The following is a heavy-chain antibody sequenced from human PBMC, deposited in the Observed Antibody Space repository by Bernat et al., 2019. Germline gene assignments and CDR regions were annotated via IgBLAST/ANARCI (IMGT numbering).Heavy chain of an antibody. J-gene: IGHJ4*02. CDR3: ARDRFSAVAGNKRSFDY. CDR1: GDSVSSNSAA. D-gene: IGHD6-19*01. Sequence: QVQLQQSGPGLVKPSQTLSLTCAISGDSVSSNSAAWNWIRQSPSRGLEWLGRTYYRSKWYNDYAVSVKSRITINPGTSKNQFSLQLNSVTPEDTAVYYCARDRFSAVAGNKRSFDYWGQGTLVTVSS. V-gene: IGHV6-1*01. CDR2: TYYRSKWYN.